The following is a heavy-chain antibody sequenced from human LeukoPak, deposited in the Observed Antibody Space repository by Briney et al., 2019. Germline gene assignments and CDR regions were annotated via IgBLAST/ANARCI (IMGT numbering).Heavy chain of an antibody. Sequence: SVKVSCKASGGTFSSYAISWVRQAPGQGLEWMGRIIPIFGIANYAQKFQGRVTITADKSTSTAYMELSSLRSEDTAVYYCARGERWNSGSHFDYWGQGTLVTV. CDR3: ARGERWNSGSHFDY. CDR1: GGTFSSYA. V-gene: IGHV1-69*04. D-gene: IGHD1-26*01. CDR2: IIPIFGIA. J-gene: IGHJ4*02.